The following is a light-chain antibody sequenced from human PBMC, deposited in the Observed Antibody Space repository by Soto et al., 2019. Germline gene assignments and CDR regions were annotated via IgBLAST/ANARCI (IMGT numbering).Light chain of an antibody. J-gene: IGLJ1*01. CDR2: EVS. CDR3: TSYSTSNSYV. V-gene: IGLV2-14*01. Sequence: QSALTQPASVSGSPGQSITISCTGSSSDVGGYNFVSWYQQHPGKAPKLMIYEVSNRPSGVSNRFSGSKSGNTASLTISGLQAEEEADYYCTSYSTSNSYVFGAGTKLTVL. CDR1: SSDVGGYNF.